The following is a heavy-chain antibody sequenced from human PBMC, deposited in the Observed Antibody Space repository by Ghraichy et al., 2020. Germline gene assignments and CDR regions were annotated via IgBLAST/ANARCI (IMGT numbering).Heavy chain of an antibody. CDR3: AKDREHIVVVTGIFSAFDI. Sequence: GGSLRLSCAASGFTFSSYAMSWVRQAPGKGLEWVSGISGSGTSTYYADSVKGRFTISRDKSKNTLYLQMNSLRAEDTAAYYCAKDREHIVVVTGIFSAFDIWGQGTMVTVSS. D-gene: IGHD2-21*02. J-gene: IGHJ3*02. V-gene: IGHV3-23*01. CDR1: GFTFSSYA. CDR2: ISGSGTST.